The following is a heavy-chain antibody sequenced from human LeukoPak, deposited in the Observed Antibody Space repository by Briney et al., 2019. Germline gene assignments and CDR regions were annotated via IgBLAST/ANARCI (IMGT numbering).Heavy chain of an antibody. Sequence: SETLSLTCTVSGGSMNNYYWNWIRQPPGKGLEWVGFMYYSGSSLYNPSLTSRVTISVDTSKNQFSLKLTSLAAADTAVYYCSRKGGILDAFDIWGQGTMVTVSS. CDR2: MYYSGSS. CDR1: GGSMNNYY. D-gene: IGHD2-15*01. CDR3: SRKGGILDAFDI. J-gene: IGHJ3*02. V-gene: IGHV4-59*03.